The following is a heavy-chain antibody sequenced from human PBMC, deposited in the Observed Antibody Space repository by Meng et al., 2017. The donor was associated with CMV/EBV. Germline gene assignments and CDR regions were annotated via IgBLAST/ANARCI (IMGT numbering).Heavy chain of an antibody. V-gene: IGHV2-70*20. Sequence: SGPTLVKPTQTLTLTCTFSGFSLSTSGMCVGWVRQPPGKALEWLALIDWDDDKYYSTSLKTRLTISKDTSKNQVVLTMTNMDPVDTATYYCARTPQLAGYYYYGMDVWGQGTTVTVSS. J-gene: IGHJ6*02. CDR3: ARTPQLAGYYYYGMDV. CDR1: GFSLSTSGMC. D-gene: IGHD6-6*01. CDR2: IDWDDDK.